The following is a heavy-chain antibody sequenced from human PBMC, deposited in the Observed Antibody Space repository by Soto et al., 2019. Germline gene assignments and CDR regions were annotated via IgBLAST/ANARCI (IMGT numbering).Heavy chain of an antibody. CDR1: GGSISSSGYY. D-gene: IGHD6-6*01. CDR2: IYYSGST. CDR3: ARRSQLAAVRGIDY. J-gene: IGHJ4*02. V-gene: IGHV4-39*01. Sequence: QLQLQESGPGLVKPSETLSLTCTVSGGSISSSGYYWGWIRQPPGKGLEWIGTIYYSGSTYYSPSLKCGVTISVDTSNNQFSLKLSSVTAADTAVYYCARRSQLAAVRGIDYWGQGTLVTVSS.